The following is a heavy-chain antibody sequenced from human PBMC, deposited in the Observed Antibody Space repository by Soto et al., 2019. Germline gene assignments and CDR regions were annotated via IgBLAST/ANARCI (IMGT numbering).Heavy chain of an antibody. CDR2: ISSSSSYI. Sequence: GGSLRLSCAASGFTFSSYSMNWVRQAPGKGLEWVSSISSSSSYIYYADSVKGRFTISRDNAKNSLYLQMNSLRAEDTAVYYCARGQQLVMSLRYYYYGMDVWGQGTTVTVSS. CDR3: ARGQQLVMSLRYYYYGMDV. V-gene: IGHV3-21*01. D-gene: IGHD6-13*01. J-gene: IGHJ6*02. CDR1: GFTFSSYS.